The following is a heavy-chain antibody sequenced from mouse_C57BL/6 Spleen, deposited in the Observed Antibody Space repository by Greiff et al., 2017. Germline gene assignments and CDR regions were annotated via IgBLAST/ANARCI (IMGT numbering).Heavy chain of an antibody. D-gene: IGHD1-1*01. Sequence: EVQRVESGGGLVKPGGSLKLSCAASGFTFSSYAMSWVRQTPEKRLEWVATISDGGSYTYYPDNVKGRFTISRDNAKNNLYLQMSHLKSEDTAMYYCARDRTTVVLDYWGQGTTLTVSS. CDR2: ISDGGSYT. CDR3: ARDRTTVVLDY. CDR1: GFTFSSYA. J-gene: IGHJ2*01. V-gene: IGHV5-4*01.